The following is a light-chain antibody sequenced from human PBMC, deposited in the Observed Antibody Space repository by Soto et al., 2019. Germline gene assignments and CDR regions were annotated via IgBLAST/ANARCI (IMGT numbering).Light chain of an antibody. CDR3: QQYYSTLWT. J-gene: IGKJ1*01. V-gene: IGKV4-1*01. CDR2: WAS. CDR1: QSVFYRPNNKNF. Sequence: DIVMTQSPDSLAVSLGERATINCKSNQSVFYRPNNKNFLAWYQQKPGQPPKLLIYWASTRESGVPDRFSGSGSETDFTLTISSVQAEDVAVFYCQQYYSTLWTFGQGTKVEIK.